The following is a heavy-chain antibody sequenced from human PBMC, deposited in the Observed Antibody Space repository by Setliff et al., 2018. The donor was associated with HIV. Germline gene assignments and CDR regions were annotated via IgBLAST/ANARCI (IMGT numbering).Heavy chain of an antibody. J-gene: IGHJ5*02. CDR3: ARDFGGYCSSMSCPGLFDP. CDR1: GGTFSNYG. CDR2: LIPISGTA. V-gene: IGHV1-69*05. D-gene: IGHD2-2*01. Sequence: SVKVSCKASGGTFSNYGMSWVRQAPGQGLEWMGGLIPISGTANYAQKFQGRVTITTDESTSTAYLELSGLRSEDTAVYYCARDFGGYCSSMSCPGLFDPWGQGTLVTVSS.